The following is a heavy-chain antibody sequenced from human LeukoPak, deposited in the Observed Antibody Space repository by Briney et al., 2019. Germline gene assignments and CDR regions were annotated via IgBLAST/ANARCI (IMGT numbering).Heavy chain of an antibody. CDR1: GFSLSNHW. J-gene: IGHJ3*01. CDR3: ARELGRGGSAFDV. V-gene: IGHV3-74*01. CDR2: IDPDGSVA. D-gene: IGHD3-16*01. Sequence: TGGSPTLSCEASGFSLSNHWMHWVRQAPGKGLVWVAHIDPDGSVANYGDSVKGRFTISRDNAKNTLYLQMDSLRAEDTAVYYSARELGRGGSAFDVWGQGTMVSVSS.